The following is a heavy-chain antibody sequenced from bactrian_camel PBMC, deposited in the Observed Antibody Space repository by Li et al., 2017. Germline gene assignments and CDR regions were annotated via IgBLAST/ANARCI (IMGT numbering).Heavy chain of an antibody. D-gene: IGHD2*01. CDR2: TGSEPIT. CDR3: AADGQWVSYPLYRHEYKN. CDR1: EPPYSTRC. V-gene: IGHV3S53*01. J-gene: IGHJ4*01. Sequence: VQLVESGGGSVEAGGTLRISCVRSEPPYSTRCMAWFRQTPGKEREAIAYTGSEPITDYADSVKGRFTISKDNANNVLHLQMIDLKPEDTAMYYCAADGQWVSYPLYRHEYKNWGQGTQVTVS.